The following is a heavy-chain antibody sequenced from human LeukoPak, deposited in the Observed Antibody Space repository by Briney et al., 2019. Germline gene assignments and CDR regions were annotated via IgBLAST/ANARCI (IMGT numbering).Heavy chain of an antibody. CDR3: ARDLGRGIAAAGAFDY. Sequence: SETLSLTCTVSGGSISSYYWSWIRQPAGKGLEWIGRIYTSGSTNYNPSLKSRVTMSVDTSKNQFSLKLSPVTAADTAVYYCARDLGRGIAAAGAFDYWGQGTLVTVSS. CDR1: GGSISSYY. CDR2: IYTSGST. J-gene: IGHJ4*02. V-gene: IGHV4-4*07. D-gene: IGHD6-13*01.